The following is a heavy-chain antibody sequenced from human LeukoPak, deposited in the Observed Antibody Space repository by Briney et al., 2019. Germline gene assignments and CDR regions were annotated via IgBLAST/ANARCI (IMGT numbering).Heavy chain of an antibody. CDR2: ISSSGSTI. D-gene: IGHD2-2*01. CDR1: GFTFSDYY. J-gene: IGHJ4*02. Sequence: PGGSLRLSCAASGFTFSDYYMSCIRQAPGKGLEWVSYISSSGSTIYYTDSVKGRFTISRDNAKNSLYLQMDSLRAEDAAVYYCARDLYLQGTFDYWGQGTLVTVSS. V-gene: IGHV3-11*01. CDR3: ARDLYLQGTFDY.